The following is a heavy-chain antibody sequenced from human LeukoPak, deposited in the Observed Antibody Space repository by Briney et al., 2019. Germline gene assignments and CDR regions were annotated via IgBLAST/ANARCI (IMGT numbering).Heavy chain of an antibody. CDR1: GGSFSGYY. J-gene: IGHJ4*02. V-gene: IGHV4-34*01. CDR2: INHSGST. Sequence: SETLSLTCAVYGGSFSGYYWSWIRQPPGKGPEWIGEINHSGSTNYNPSLKSRVTISVDTSKNQFSLKLSSVTAADTAVYYCASPVPYDSSGYYSDYWGQGTLVTVSS. CDR3: ASPVPYDSSGYYSDY. D-gene: IGHD3-22*01.